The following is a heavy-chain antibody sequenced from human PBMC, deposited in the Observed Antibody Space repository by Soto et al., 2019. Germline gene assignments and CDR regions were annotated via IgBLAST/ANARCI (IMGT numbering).Heavy chain of an antibody. CDR1: GYTFTGYA. CDR2: INAGNGNT. CDR3: ARDLAAAGTGSDLYGMDV. V-gene: IGHV1-3*01. D-gene: IGHD6-13*01. J-gene: IGHJ6*02. Sequence: VASVKVSCKASGYTFTGYAMHWVRQAPGQRLEWMGWINAGNGNTKYSQKFQGRVTITRDTSASTAYMELSSLRSEDTAVYYCARDLAAAGTGSDLYGMDVWGQGTTVTVSS.